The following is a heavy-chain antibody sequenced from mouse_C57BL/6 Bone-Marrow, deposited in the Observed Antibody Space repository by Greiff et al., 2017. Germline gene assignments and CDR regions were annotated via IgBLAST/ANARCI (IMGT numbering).Heavy chain of an antibody. D-gene: IGHD2-3*01. V-gene: IGHV1-69*01. J-gene: IGHJ2*01. CDR1: GYTFTSYW. CDR3: AREGWPSYYFDY. Sequence: QVQLQQPGAELVMPGASVKLSCKASGYTFTSYWMHWVKQRPGQGLEWIGEIDPSVSYTNYNQKFKGKSTLTVDKSSSTAYMQLSSLTSEDSAVYYCAREGWPSYYFDYWGQGTTLTVSS. CDR2: IDPSVSYT.